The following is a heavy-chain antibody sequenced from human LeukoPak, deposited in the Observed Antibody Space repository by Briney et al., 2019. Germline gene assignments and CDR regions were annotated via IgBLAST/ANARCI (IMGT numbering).Heavy chain of an antibody. CDR2: ISGSSGST. Sequence: GGSLRLSCAASGFTFSSYAMSWVRQAPGKGLEWVSAISGSSGSTYYADSVKGRFTISRDNSKNTLYLQMNSLRAEDTAVYYCAKIGADYDILTGYYLVVGYFDYWGQGTLVTVSS. CDR3: AKIGADYDILTGYYLVVGYFDY. J-gene: IGHJ4*02. CDR1: GFTFSSYA. D-gene: IGHD3-9*01. V-gene: IGHV3-23*01.